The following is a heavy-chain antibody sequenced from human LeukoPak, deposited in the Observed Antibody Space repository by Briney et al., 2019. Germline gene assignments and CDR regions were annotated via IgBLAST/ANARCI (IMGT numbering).Heavy chain of an antibody. V-gene: IGHV3-23*01. CDR2: TSDRGDYT. D-gene: IGHD5-24*01. CDR3: ARVGEDVEMTPIPLDY. Sequence: GGSLRLSCAASGFTFTSYSMSWVRQAPGKGLEWVSGTSDRGDYTYYADSVKGRFTISRDNAKNSLYLQMNSLRADDTALYYCARVGEDVEMTPIPLDYWGQGTLVTVSS. CDR1: GFTFTSYS. J-gene: IGHJ4*02.